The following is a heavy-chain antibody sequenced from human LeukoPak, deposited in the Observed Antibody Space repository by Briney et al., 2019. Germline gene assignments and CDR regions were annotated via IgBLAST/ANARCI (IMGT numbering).Heavy chain of an antibody. Sequence: PGGSLSLSCAVSGFTLSSYWVSWVRQAPGKGREWVANMPPEGNEKYYMDSVRGRFTLSRDNAKNSLYLQMNSLRVEDTAVYFCARSSASGTAIGYWGQGTLVTVSS. V-gene: IGHV3-7*01. CDR2: MPPEGNEK. CDR1: GFTLSSYW. CDR3: ARSSASGTAIGY. J-gene: IGHJ4*02. D-gene: IGHD1-1*01.